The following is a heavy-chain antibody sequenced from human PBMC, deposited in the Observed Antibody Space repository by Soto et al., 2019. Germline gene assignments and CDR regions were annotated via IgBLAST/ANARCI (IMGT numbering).Heavy chain of an antibody. V-gene: IGHV3-74*01. J-gene: IGHJ3*02. CDR3: ARELSSGYYHGAFDI. CDR2: INSDGSST. CDR1: GFTFSSYW. Sequence: AGGSLRLSCAASGFTFSSYWMHWVRQAPGKGLVWVSRINSDGSSTSYADSVKGRFTISRDNAKNTLYLQMNSLRAEDTAVYYCARELSSGYYHGAFDIWGQGTMVTVSS. D-gene: IGHD3-22*01.